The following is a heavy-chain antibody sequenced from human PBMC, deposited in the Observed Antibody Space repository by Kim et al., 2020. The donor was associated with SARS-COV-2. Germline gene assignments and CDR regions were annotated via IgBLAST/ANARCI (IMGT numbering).Heavy chain of an antibody. CDR3: ARVESSSWYYYYGMDV. CDR1: GYTFTSYA. D-gene: IGHD6-13*01. J-gene: IGHJ6*02. Sequence: ASVKVSCKASGYTFTSYAMHWLRQAPGQRLEWMGWINAGNGNTKYSQKFQGRVTITRDTSASTAYMELSSLRSEDTAVYYCARVESSSWYYYYGMDVWGQGTTVTVSS. CDR2: INAGNGNT. V-gene: IGHV1-3*01.